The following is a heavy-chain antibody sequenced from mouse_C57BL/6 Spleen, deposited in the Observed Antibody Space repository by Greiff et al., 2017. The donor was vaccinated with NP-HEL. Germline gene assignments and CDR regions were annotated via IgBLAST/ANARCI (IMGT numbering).Heavy chain of an antibody. Sequence: VKLVESGPELVKPGASVKLSCKASGYTFTSYDINWVKQRPGQGLEWIGWIYPRDGSTKYNEKFKGKATLTVDTSSSTAYMELHSLTSEDSAVYFCACGSSSFAYWGQGTLVTVSA. D-gene: IGHD1-1*01. CDR3: ACGSSSFAY. V-gene: IGHV1-85*01. J-gene: IGHJ3*01. CDR1: GYTFTSYD. CDR2: IYPRDGST.